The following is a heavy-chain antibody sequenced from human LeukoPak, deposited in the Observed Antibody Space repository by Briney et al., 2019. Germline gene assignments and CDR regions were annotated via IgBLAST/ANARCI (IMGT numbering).Heavy chain of an antibody. CDR2: ISAYNRNT. Sequence: GASVKVSCKTSGYTFTTYGISWVRQAPGQGLEWMGWISAYNRNTNYAQKLQGRVTMTTDTSTNTAYMELRSLRSDDTAVYYCARVRSSWYLYYYYYMDVWGKGTTVTVSS. CDR1: GYTFTTYG. CDR3: ARVRSSWYLYYYYYMDV. D-gene: IGHD6-13*01. V-gene: IGHV1-18*01. J-gene: IGHJ6*03.